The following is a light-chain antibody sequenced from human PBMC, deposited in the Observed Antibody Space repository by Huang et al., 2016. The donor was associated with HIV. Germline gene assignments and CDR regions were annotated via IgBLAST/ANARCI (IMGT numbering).Light chain of an antibody. V-gene: IGKV3-15*01. Sequence: EMVMTQSPATVSVSPGERATLSCRASQGVSSNLAWYQQKPGQAPRLLIYDASTRATGIPARFSGRGSGTEFTLTISSLQSEDFAVYYCQQYNNWPRTFGQGTKVEIK. CDR2: DAS. CDR3: QQYNNWPRT. CDR1: QGVSSN. J-gene: IGKJ1*01.